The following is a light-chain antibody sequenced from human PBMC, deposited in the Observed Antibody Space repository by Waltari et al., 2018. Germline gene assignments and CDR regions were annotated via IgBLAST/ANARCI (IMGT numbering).Light chain of an antibody. Sequence: SYELTQPPSVSVSPGQTARITCSGDALPKRYAYWYQQKPGQAPVLVIYEDIERPSGIPERFSGSRSGTTVTLTISGVQAEDEADYYCQSADSSGTYVVFGGGTKLTVL. V-gene: IGLV3-25*03. CDR1: ALPKRY. CDR2: EDI. CDR3: QSADSSGTYVV. J-gene: IGLJ2*01.